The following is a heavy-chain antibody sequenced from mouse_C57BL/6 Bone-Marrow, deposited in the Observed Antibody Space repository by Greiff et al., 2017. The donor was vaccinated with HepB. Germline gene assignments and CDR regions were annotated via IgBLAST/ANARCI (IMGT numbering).Heavy chain of an antibody. V-gene: IGHV3-6*01. J-gene: IGHJ1*03. D-gene: IGHD2-3*01. CDR2: ISYDGSN. CDR1: GYSITSGYY. Sequence: ESGPGLVKPSQSLSLTCSVTGYSITSGYYWNWIRQFPGNKLEWMGYISYDGSNNYNPSLKNRISITRDTSKNQFFLKLNSVTTEDTATYYCARDRYDGYYDWYFDVWGTGTTVTVSS. CDR3: ARDRYDGYYDWYFDV.